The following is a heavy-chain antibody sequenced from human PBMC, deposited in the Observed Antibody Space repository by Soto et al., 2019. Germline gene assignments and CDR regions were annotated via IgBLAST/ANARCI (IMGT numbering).Heavy chain of an antibody. J-gene: IGHJ3*01. CDR1: GGSLDYYY. CDR3: ARGGPGDSYAFDF. V-gene: IGHV4-59*01. Sequence: PSETLSLTCTVSGGSLDYYYWSWIRQPPGKGVEFVGYIYYSGSANYNPPLRRRVSISVATSRNQFSLRLNFVTAADTALYYCARGGPGDSYAFDFWGPGTMVTVSS. CDR2: IYYSGSA. D-gene: IGHD2-21*02.